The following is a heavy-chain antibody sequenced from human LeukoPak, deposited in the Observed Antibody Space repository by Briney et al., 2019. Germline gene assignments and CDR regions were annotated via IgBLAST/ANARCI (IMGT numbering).Heavy chain of an antibody. D-gene: IGHD6-13*01. V-gene: IGHV4-34*12. CDR3: AGDIAAAGTAY. J-gene: IGHJ4*02. CDR1: GGSFTGYY. Sequence: PSETLSLTCAVYGGSFTGYYWSCTRQPPGKGLEWIGEIIHSGSTTYNPSFRTRVTTPVNTPKTQFSLKLSSVAAAAPAGFYCAGDIAAAGTAYWGQGTLVTVSS. CDR2: IIHSGST.